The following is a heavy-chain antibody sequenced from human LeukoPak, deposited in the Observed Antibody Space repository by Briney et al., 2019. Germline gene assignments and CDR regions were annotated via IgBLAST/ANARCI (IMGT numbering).Heavy chain of an antibody. CDR1: GGTFSSYA. Sequence: SVKVSCKASGGTFSSYAISWVRQAPGQGLEWMGRIIPILGIANYAQRFQGRVTITADKSTSTAYMELSSLRSEDTAVYYCARLYSVVVVAASQEGMDVWGQGTTVTVSS. CDR3: ARLYSVVVVAASQEGMDV. D-gene: IGHD2-15*01. CDR2: IIPILGIA. J-gene: IGHJ6*02. V-gene: IGHV1-69*04.